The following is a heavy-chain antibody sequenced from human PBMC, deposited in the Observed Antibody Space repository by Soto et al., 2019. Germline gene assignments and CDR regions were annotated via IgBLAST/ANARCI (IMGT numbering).Heavy chain of an antibody. D-gene: IGHD3-16*02. CDR3: ARGVSGIMITCGGVSVCDQGCWFDP. V-gene: IGHV1-18*01. Sequence: QVQLVQSGAEVKKPGASVKVSCKASGYTFTSYGISWVRQAPGQGLEWMGWISAYNGDTNYAQKLQGRVTMTTDTSTSTAYMELRSLRSDDTAVYYCARGVSGIMITCGGVSVCDQGCWFDPWGQGTLVTVSS. J-gene: IGHJ5*02. CDR1: GYTFTSYG. CDR2: ISAYNGDT.